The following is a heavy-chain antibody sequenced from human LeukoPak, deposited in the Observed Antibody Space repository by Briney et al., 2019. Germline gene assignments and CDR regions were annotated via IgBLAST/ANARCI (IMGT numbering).Heavy chain of an antibody. Sequence: PGGSLRLSCAASGFTVSSNYMSWVRQAPGKGLEWVAVIWYDGSNKYYADSVKGRFTISRDNSKNTLYLQMNSLRAEDTAVYYCARQGDIQLWSRYYYYYGMDVWGQGTTVTVSS. CDR2: IWYDGSNK. V-gene: IGHV3-33*08. J-gene: IGHJ6*02. CDR1: GFTVSSNY. D-gene: IGHD5-18*01. CDR3: ARQGDIQLWSRYYYYYGMDV.